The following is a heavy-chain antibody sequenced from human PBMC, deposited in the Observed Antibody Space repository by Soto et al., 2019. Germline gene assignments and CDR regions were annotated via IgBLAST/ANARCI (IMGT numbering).Heavy chain of an antibody. Sequence: GGSLRLSCAASGFTLGSYAMSWVRQAPGKGLEWVSAISGSGGTTYYADSVKGRCAFSRDFSKNTLYLHVNNVRAEDTALYYCAKAACSSASCALDYWGQGTLVTVSS. CDR2: ISGSGGTT. CDR1: GFTLGSYA. CDR3: AKAACSSASCALDY. J-gene: IGHJ4*02. V-gene: IGHV3-23*01. D-gene: IGHD2-2*01.